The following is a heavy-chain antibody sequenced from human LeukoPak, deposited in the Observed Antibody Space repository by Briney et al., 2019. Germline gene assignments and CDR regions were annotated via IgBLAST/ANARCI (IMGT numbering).Heavy chain of an antibody. CDR1: GFTFFMYT. J-gene: IGHJ4*02. CDR2: VSYDGSNE. Sequence: GGSLRLSSEVSGFTFFMYTMHWVRPAPGKGLEWVSLVSYDGSNEYYVDSVTGRFTISRDNSKNTLCLQMNSLRPEDTAVYYCARSYGSASYNIDYWGQGTLVTVSS. CDR3: ARSYGSASYNIDY. V-gene: IGHV3-30*01. D-gene: IGHD3-10*01.